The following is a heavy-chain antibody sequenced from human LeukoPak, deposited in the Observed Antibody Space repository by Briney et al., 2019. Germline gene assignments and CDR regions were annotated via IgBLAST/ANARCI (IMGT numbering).Heavy chain of an antibody. D-gene: IGHD3-10*01. CDR2: INPNSGGT. CDR3: AREWRYYYGSGSYSTFDY. Sequence: ASVKVSCKASGYTFTGYYMHWVRQAPVQGLEWMGWINPNSGGTNYAQKFQGWVTMTRDTSISTAYMELSRLRSDDTAVYYCAREWRYYYGSGSYSTFDYWGQGTLVTVSS. J-gene: IGHJ4*02. CDR1: GYTFTGYY. V-gene: IGHV1-2*04.